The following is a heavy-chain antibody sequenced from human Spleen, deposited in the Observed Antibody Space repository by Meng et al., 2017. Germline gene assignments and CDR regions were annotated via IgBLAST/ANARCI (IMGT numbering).Heavy chain of an antibody. CDR2: ISWNSDTM. V-gene: IGHV3-9*01. Sequence: SLKISCAASGFTFDDYAMHWVRQAPGKGLEWVSGISWNSDTMGYADSVKGRFTVSRDNAKNSLYLQMNSLRADDTALYYCAKDVGPRLSGGYLFDIWGQGTMVTVSS. CDR1: GFTFDDYA. CDR3: AKDVGPRLSGGYLFDI. D-gene: IGHD3-22*01. J-gene: IGHJ3*02.